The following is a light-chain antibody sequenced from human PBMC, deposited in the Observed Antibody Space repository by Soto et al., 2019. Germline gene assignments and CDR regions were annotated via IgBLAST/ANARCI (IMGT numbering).Light chain of an antibody. CDR3: QQRTLWPRT. CDR1: QSVSGT. J-gene: IGKJ1*01. CDR2: GAS. V-gene: IGKV3-11*01. Sequence: EIVLTQSPATLSLSPGERATLSCRASQSVSGTLAWFQQKPGQPPRLLFYGASNRATGIPARFSASGSGTDFTLTISSLEPVDFAVYYCQQRTLWPRTFGQGTKVEIK.